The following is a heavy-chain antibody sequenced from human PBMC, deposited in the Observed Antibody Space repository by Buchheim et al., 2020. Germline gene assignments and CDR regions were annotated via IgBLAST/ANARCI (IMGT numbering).Heavy chain of an antibody. D-gene: IGHD5-12*01. V-gene: IGHV3-74*01. CDR2: INSDGRST. CDR3: ARGYSGYDVDY. J-gene: IGHJ4*02. CDR1: GFIFSSSW. Sequence: EVQLVESGGGLVQPGGSLRLSCAASGFIFSSSWMHWVRQVPGKGLGWVSRINSDGRSTSYADSVWGRFTISRYNAKNTMDLQMNSLRAEDTAVYCCARGYSGYDVDYWGQGTL.